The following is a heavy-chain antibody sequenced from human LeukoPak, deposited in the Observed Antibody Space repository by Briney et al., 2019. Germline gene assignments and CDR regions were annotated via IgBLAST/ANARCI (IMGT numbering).Heavy chain of an antibody. CDR2: ISSSSSYI. V-gene: IGHV3-21*01. D-gene: IGHD2-2*01. Sequence: GGSLRLSCAASGFTFSSYSMNWVRQAPGEGLEWVSSISSSSSYIYYADSVKGRFTISRDNAKNSLYLQMNSLRAEDTAVYYCARNIVVVPAALGIDYWGQGTLVTVSS. CDR1: GFTFSSYS. J-gene: IGHJ4*02. CDR3: ARNIVVVPAALGIDY.